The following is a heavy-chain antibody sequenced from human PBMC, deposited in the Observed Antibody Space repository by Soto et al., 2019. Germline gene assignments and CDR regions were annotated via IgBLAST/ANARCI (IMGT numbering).Heavy chain of an antibody. V-gene: IGHV1-69*08. D-gene: IGHD5-12*01. J-gene: IGHJ3*02. CDR3: ARDSGYSGYDTDAFDI. CDR2: IIPILGIA. Sequence: QVQLVQSGAEVKKPGSSVKVSCKASGGTISSYTISWVRQAPGQGLEWMGRIIPILGIANYAQKFQGRVTITADKSTSTAYMELSSLRSEDTAVYYCARDSGYSGYDTDAFDIWGQGTMVTVSS. CDR1: GGTISSYT.